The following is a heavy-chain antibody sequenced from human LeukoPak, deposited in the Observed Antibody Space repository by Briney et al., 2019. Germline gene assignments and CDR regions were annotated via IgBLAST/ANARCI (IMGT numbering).Heavy chain of an antibody. CDR1: GYTFTGYY. Sequence: GSVKVSCKASGYTFTGYYMHWVRQAPGQGLEWMGWINPNSGGTNYAQKFQGRVTITSNTSISTAYMELSSLRSEDTAVYYCARDYSSGWYEFDPWGQGTLVIVSS. V-gene: IGHV1-2*02. D-gene: IGHD6-19*01. CDR2: INPNSGGT. J-gene: IGHJ5*02. CDR3: ARDYSSGWYEFDP.